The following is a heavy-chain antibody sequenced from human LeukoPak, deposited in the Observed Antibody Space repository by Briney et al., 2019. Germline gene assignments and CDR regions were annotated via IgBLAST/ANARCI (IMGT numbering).Heavy chain of an antibody. CDR2: IYYDGYP. V-gene: IGHV4-59*01. Sequence: SETLSLTCTVSGDSLSSYFWSWVRQPPGKGLEWIGYIYYDGYPNYSPSIRRRTTISVETSKSQFSLYLRSVTAADTALYFCAGTELGYCTVTGCPLESWGQGTLVTVSS. D-gene: IGHD2-8*02. CDR1: GDSLSSYF. CDR3: AGTELGYCTVTGCPLES. J-gene: IGHJ4*02.